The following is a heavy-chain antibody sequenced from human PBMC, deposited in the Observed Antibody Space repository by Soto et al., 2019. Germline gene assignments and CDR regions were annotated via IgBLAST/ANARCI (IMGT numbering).Heavy chain of an antibody. CDR2: IIPIFGTA. CDR3: ARRIYDFGYYGMDV. CDR1: GCTFSSYA. Sequence: GASVKVSCKASGCTFSSYAISWVRQAPGQGLEWMGGIIPIFGTANYAQKFQGRVTITADESTSTAYMELSSLRSEDTAVYYCARRIYDFGYYGMDVWGQGTTVTVPS. V-gene: IGHV1-69*13. D-gene: IGHD3-3*01. J-gene: IGHJ6*02.